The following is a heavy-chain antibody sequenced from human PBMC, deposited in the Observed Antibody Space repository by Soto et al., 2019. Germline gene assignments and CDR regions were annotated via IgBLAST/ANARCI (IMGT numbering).Heavy chain of an antibody. J-gene: IGHJ6*02. CDR3: ARERVLMVYAADHYYYYGMDV. CDR1: GGTFSSYA. V-gene: IGHV1-69*13. D-gene: IGHD2-8*01. CDR2: IIPIFGTA. Sequence: SVKVSCKASGGTFSSYAISWVRQAPGQGLEWMGGIIPIFGTANYAQKFQGRVTITADESTSTAYMELSSLRSEDTAVYYCARERVLMVYAADHYYYYGMDVWGQGTTVTVSS.